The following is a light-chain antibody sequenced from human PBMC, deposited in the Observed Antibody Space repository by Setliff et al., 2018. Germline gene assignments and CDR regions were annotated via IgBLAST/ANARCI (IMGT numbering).Light chain of an antibody. Sequence: QSALTQPRSVSGPPGQSVTISCTGTSFDVGIYDYVSWYQHHPGQAPKLIIYDVSKRPSGVPDRFSGSKSGNTASLTISGLQADDETDYYCSSYEGNYILFGGGT. V-gene: IGLV2-11*01. CDR3: SSYEGNYIL. CDR1: SFDVGIYDY. CDR2: DVS. J-gene: IGLJ3*02.